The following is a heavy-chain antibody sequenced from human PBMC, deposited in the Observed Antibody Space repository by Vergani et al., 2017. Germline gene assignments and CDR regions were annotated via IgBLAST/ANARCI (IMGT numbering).Heavy chain of an antibody. CDR2: IWYDGSNK. V-gene: IGHV3-33*01. CDR3: ARDHSFYDFEYYYGMDV. Sequence: QVQLVESGGGVVQPGRSLRLSCAASGFTFSSYGMHWVRQAPGKGLEWVAVIWYDGSNKYYADSVKGRFTISRDNSKNTLYLQMNSLRAEDTAVYYCARDHSFYDFEYYYGMDVWGQGTTVTVSS. J-gene: IGHJ6*02. D-gene: IGHD3-3*01. CDR1: GFTFSSYG.